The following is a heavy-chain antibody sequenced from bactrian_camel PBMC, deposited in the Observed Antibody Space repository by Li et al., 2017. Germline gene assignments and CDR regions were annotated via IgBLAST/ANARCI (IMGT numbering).Heavy chain of an antibody. D-gene: IGHD2*01. CDR1: GYSHTSIC. V-gene: IGHV3S1*01. Sequence: HVQLVESGGGSVQAGGSLTLSCEASGYSHTSICMGWFRQTPGNEREGVAAFLTARGSSYLADAVKGRFIISKDNGKNTLYLQMNSLKPEDTAMYYCAADYPSPFCSGGYFSKNFGVWGQGTQVTVS. J-gene: IGHJ6*01. CDR3: AADYPSPFCSGGYFSKNFGV. CDR2: FLTARGSS.